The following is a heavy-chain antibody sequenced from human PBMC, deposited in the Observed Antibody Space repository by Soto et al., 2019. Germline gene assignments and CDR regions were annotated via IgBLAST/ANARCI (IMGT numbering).Heavy chain of an antibody. CDR2: ISGGST. J-gene: IGHJ6*02. V-gene: IGHV3-23*01. CDR3: AKGRSYYYYYGVDV. CDR1: GFTFSSYS. Sequence: GGSLRLSCAASGFTFSSYSMNWVRQAPGKGLEWVSYISGGSTYYADSVKGRFTISRDNSKSTLYLQMNSLRAEDTALYYCAKGRSYYYYYGVDVWGQGTTVTVSS.